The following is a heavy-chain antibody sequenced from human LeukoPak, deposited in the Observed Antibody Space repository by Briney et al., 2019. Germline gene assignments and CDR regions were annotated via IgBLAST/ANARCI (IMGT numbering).Heavy chain of an antibody. CDR3: ARGGWVRGVITRNGLDY. J-gene: IGHJ4*02. CDR1: RYTFIDYY. Sequence: ASVKVSCTASRYTFIDYYIHWVRQAPGQGLEWMGWINPNSGGTSYAQKFQGRVTMTRDTSISTAYMDLSSLRSDDTAVYYCARGGWVRGVITRNGLDYWGQGTLVTVSS. D-gene: IGHD3-10*01. CDR2: INPNSGGT. V-gene: IGHV1-2*02.